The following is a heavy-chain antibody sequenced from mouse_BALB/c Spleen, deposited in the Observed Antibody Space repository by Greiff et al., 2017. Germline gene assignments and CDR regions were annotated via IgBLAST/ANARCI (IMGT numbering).Heavy chain of an antibody. V-gene: IGHV1S81*02. CDR2: INPSNGGT. Sequence: QVQLQQPGAELVKPGASVKLSCKASGYTFTSYYMYWVKQRPGQGLEWIGGINPSNGGTNFNEKFKSKATLTVDKSSSTAYMQLSSLTSEDSAVYYCTRKGYYGSSYWYFDVWGAGTTVTVSS. CDR3: TRKGYYGSSYWYFDV. D-gene: IGHD1-1*01. J-gene: IGHJ1*01. CDR1: GYTFTSYY.